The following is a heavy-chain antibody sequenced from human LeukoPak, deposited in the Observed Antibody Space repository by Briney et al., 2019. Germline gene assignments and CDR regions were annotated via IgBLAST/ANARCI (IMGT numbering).Heavy chain of an antibody. CDR3: ARIGSPRGSSDAFDI. Sequence: SQTLSLTCAISGDSVSSNIATWDWIRQSPSRGLEWQRRTYYSSKYYNDYAVSVKSRITINPHTYKNQFSLQLNAVTPEDTAVYICARIGSPRGSSDAFDIWGQGTMVTVSS. D-gene: IGHD3-10*01. J-gene: IGHJ3*02. CDR1: GDSVSSNIAT. CDR2: TYYSSKYYN. V-gene: IGHV6-1*01.